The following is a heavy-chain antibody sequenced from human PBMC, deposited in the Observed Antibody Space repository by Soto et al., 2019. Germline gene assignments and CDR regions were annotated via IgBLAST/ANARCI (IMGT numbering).Heavy chain of an antibody. D-gene: IGHD3-10*01. Sequence: SVKVSCKASGGSFSTYGITWVRQAPGQGLEWMGGIIPTIGTTKYAQKFQGRVTIAADASTTTAYVELSSLRSDDTAVYYCARELKEPGSYYYYGLDVWGQGTTVTVSS. CDR3: ARELKEPGSYYYYGLDV. V-gene: IGHV1-69*13. J-gene: IGHJ6*02. CDR2: IIPTIGTT. CDR1: GGSFSTYG.